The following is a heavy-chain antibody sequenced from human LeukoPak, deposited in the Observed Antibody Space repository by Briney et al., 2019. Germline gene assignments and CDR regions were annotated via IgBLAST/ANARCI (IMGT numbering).Heavy chain of an antibody. J-gene: IGHJ5*02. CDR3: ARDTDYCSSTSCYGGDWFDP. V-gene: IGHV1-2*02. CDR2: INPNSGGT. Sequence: GASVKVSCKASGYTFTGYYMHWVRQAPGQGLEWMGWINPNSGGTNYAQKFQGRVTMTRDTSISTAYMELSRLRSDDTAVYYCARDTDYCSSTSCYGGDWFDPWGQGTLVTVPS. D-gene: IGHD2-2*01. CDR1: GYTFTGYY.